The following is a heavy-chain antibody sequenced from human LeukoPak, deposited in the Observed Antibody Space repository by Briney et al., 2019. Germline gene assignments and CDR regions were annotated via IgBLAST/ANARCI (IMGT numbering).Heavy chain of an antibody. V-gene: IGHV3-30*18. CDR3: AKDQGSYGPDY. CDR1: GFTFSSYG. D-gene: IGHD5-18*01. CDR2: ISYDGSNK. J-gene: IGHJ4*02. Sequence: GGSLRPSCAASGFTFSSYGMHWVRQAPGKGLEWVAVISYDGSNKYYADSVKGRFTISRDNSKNTLYLQMNSLRAEDTAVYYCAKDQGSYGPDYWGQGTLVTVSS.